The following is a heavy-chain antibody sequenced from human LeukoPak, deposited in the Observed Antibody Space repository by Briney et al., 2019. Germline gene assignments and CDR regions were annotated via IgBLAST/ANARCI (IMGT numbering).Heavy chain of an antibody. CDR2: IYTNENT. CDR3: GRAASSYYYMDV. V-gene: IGHV4-4*07. J-gene: IGHJ6*03. CDR1: GGSISSYH. Sequence: SETLSLICTVSGGSISSYHWSWIRQPAGKGLEWIGRIYTNENTDYNPSLKSRVTMSVDTSKNQFSLKLSSVTAADTAVYYCGRAASSYYYMDVWGKGTTVTVSS.